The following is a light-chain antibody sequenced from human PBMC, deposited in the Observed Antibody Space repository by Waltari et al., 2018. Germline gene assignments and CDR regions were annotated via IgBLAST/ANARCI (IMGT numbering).Light chain of an antibody. CDR3: LQDFDYPWT. Sequence: IHMTQSPSSRSALLGNEIRSTCRASQDIRNALSWYQQKPGKTPKLLIYGASSLQSGVPSRFSGSGSGSDFTLTINSLQPEDFATYYCLQDFDYPWTFGQGTKVEIK. CDR1: QDIRNA. CDR2: GAS. V-gene: IGKV1-6*01. J-gene: IGKJ1*01.